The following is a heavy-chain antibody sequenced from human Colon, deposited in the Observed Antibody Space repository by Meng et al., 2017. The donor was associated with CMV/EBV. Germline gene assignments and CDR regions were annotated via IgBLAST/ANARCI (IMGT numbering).Heavy chain of an antibody. CDR2: INYSESI. J-gene: IGHJ4*02. D-gene: IGHD3-10*01. CDR3: ARRVGSGKYYFDY. CDR1: GGSFTGHY. Sequence: CAVYGGSFTGHYCSWLRQPPGKGLEWIGEINYSESINYNPSLKSRVTISVDTSKNQCSLKLRSVTAADGAVYYCARRVGSGKYYFDYWSQGSLVTVSS. V-gene: IGHV4-34*01.